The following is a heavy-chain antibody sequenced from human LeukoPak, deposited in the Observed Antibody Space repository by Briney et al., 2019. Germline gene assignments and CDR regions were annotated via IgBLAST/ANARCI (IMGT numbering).Heavy chain of an antibody. D-gene: IGHD6-13*01. V-gene: IGHV1-69*13. CDR2: IIPIFGTA. Sequence: SVKVSCKASGGTFSSYAISWVRQAPGQGLEWMGGIIPIFGTANYAQKFQGRVTITADEYTSTAYMELSSLRSEDTAVYYCARVGAAAGTLAEGYYYYGMDVWGQGTTVTVSS. CDR3: ARVGAAAGTLAEGYYYYGMDV. J-gene: IGHJ6*02. CDR1: GGTFSSYA.